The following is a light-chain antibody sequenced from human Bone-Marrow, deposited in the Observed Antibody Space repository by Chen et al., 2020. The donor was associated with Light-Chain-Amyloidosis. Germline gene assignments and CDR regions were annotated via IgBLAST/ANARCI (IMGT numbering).Light chain of an antibody. CDR2: GSS. CDR1: QTISSNY. V-gene: IGKV3-20*01. Sequence: EMVLTQSPATRSLSPGEGANLSCRAIQTISSNYLTWYQQKFGQAPRLLIYGSSSRATGIPDRFTGSGSGTDFTLTINRLEPEDFAMYYCQQYGTSPLTFGGGTKVEIK. J-gene: IGKJ4*01. CDR3: QQYGTSPLT.